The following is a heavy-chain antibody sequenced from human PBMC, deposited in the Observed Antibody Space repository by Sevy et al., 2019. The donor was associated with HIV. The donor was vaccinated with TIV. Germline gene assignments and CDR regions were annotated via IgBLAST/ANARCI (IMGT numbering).Heavy chain of an antibody. CDR1: GFSISDYY. J-gene: IGHJ6*02. CDR2: ISSNSDTI. CDR3: ARDHVKDGDLGDYYYYAMYV. Sequence: GGSLRLSCAASGFSISDYYMSWIRQAPGKGPQWISYISSNSDTIYYTDSVKGRFTISRDNAKNSLYLQMSSLRAEDTAIYYCARDHVKDGDLGDYYYYAMYVWGRGTTVTVSS. D-gene: IGHD4-17*01. V-gene: IGHV3-11*01.